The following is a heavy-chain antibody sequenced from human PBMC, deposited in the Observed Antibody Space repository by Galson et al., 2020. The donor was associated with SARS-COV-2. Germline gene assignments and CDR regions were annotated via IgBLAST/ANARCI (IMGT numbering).Heavy chain of an antibody. CDR3: ARYGQYFQH. J-gene: IGHJ1*01. CDR2: IYYNGNT. V-gene: IGHV4-59*08. CDR1: GGSISSYY. Sequence: SETLSLTCTVSGGSISSYYWSWIRQSPVKGLEWIGYIYYNGNTYYNPSLQSRVTMSVDTSKNQFSLNLSSVTAADTAVYYCARYGQYFQHWGQGTLVTVSS. D-gene: IGHD3-10*01.